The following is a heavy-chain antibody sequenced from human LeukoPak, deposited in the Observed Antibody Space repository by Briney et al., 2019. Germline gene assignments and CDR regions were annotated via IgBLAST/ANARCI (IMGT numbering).Heavy chain of an antibody. CDR2: IIPIFGTA. V-gene: IGHV1-69*05. CDR1: GDTFSSYA. Sequence: SVKVSCKASGDTFSSYAISWVRQAPGQGLEWMGRIIPIFGTANYAQKFQGRVTITTDESTSTAYMELSSLRSEDTAVYYCARIPIAVAGRWYYFDYWGQGTLVTVSS. D-gene: IGHD6-19*01. J-gene: IGHJ4*02. CDR3: ARIPIAVAGRWYYFDY.